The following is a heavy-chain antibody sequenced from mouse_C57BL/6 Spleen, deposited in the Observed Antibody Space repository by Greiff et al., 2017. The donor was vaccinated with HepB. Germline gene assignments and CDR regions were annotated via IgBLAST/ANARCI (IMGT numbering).Heavy chain of an antibody. V-gene: IGHV5-12*01. CDR3: ARQDDYDEDYYYAMDY. D-gene: IGHD2-4*01. CDR2: ISNGGGST. J-gene: IGHJ4*01. Sequence: EVMLVESGGGLVQPGGSLKLSCAASGFTFSDYYMYWVRQTPEKRLEWVAYISNGGGSTYYPDTVKGRFTISRDNAKNTLYLQMSRLKSEDTAMYYCARQDDYDEDYYYAMDYWGQGTSVTVYS. CDR1: GFTFSDYY.